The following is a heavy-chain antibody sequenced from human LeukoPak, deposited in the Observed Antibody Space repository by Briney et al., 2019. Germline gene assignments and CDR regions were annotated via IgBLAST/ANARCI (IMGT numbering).Heavy chain of an antibody. V-gene: IGHV3-23*01. Sequence: GGSLRLSCAASGFTFSSYAMSRVRQAPGKGLEWVSAISGSGGSTYYADSVKGRFTISRDNSKNTLYLQMNSLRAEDTAVYYCARGEVPAAVYYYYYGMDVWGQGTTVTVSS. CDR2: ISGSGGST. D-gene: IGHD2-2*01. CDR1: GFTFSSYA. J-gene: IGHJ6*02. CDR3: ARGEVPAAVYYYYYGMDV.